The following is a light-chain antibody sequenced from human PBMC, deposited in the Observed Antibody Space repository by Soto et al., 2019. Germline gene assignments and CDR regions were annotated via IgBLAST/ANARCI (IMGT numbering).Light chain of an antibody. CDR3: QQYQT. CDR2: DAS. J-gene: IGKJ1*01. CDR1: QSISSW. Sequence: DILMTQSPSTLSASVGDRVTITCRASQSISSWLAWYQQKPGKAPKLLIYDASSLESGVPSRFSGSGSGTEFTLTISSLQPDDFANYYCQQYQTFGQGTKVDI. V-gene: IGKV1-5*01.